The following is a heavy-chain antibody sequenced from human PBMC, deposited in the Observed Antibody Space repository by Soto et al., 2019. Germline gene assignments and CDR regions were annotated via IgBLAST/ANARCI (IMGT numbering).Heavy chain of an antibody. Sequence: GGSLRLSCAASGFTFSNAWMNWVRQAPGKGLEWVGRIKSKTDGGTTDYAAPVKGRFTISRDDSKNTLYLQMNSLKTEDTAVYYCNVRHYYDILTGYYLGPIDYWGQGTLVTVSS. J-gene: IGHJ4*02. V-gene: IGHV3-15*07. D-gene: IGHD3-9*01. CDR3: NVRHYYDILTGYYLGPIDY. CDR2: IKSKTDGGTT. CDR1: GFTFSNAW.